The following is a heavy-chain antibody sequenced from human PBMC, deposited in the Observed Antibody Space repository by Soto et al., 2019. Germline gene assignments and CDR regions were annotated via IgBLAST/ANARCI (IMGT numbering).Heavy chain of an antibody. CDR2: IIPIFGTA. V-gene: IGHV1-69*01. CDR3: ARAWEYYDILTGLEREGYGMDV. Sequence: QVQLVQSGAEVKKPGSSVKVSCKASGGTFSSYAISWVRQAPGQGLEWMGGIIPIFGTANYAQKFQGRVTIPADESTSTAYMELSSLRSEDTAVYYCARAWEYYDILTGLEREGYGMDVWGQGTTVTVSS. D-gene: IGHD3-9*01. J-gene: IGHJ6*02. CDR1: GGTFSSYA.